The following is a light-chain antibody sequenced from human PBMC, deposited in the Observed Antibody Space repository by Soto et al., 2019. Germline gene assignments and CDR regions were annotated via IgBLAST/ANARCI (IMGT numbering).Light chain of an antibody. J-gene: IGKJ1*01. CDR3: QQYGSTPT. CDR1: QSVSGSY. Sequence: IVLTQSPGTLSLSPGERATLSCRASQSVSGSYLAWHQQKPGQAPRLLIYGASSRATGIPDRFTGSGSGTDFTLTINRLEPEDFAVYYCQQYGSTPTFGQGTKVDIK. V-gene: IGKV3-20*01. CDR2: GAS.